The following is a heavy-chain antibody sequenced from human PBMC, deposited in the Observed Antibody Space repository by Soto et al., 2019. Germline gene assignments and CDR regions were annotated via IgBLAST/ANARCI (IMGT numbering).Heavy chain of an antibody. Sequence: QVQLVQSGGEVKKPGASVKVSCKASGYTFTNYGISWVRQAPGQGLEWMGWINVYNGNTKYAQKVQGRVTMPPATSTSTGSMELRSLRSDDTAVYYCARGVGSGSYDTKYNWFDPWGQGTLVTISS. CDR3: ARGVGSGSYDTKYNWFDP. J-gene: IGHJ5*02. D-gene: IGHD3-10*01. V-gene: IGHV1-18*01. CDR1: GYTFTNYG. CDR2: INVYNGNT.